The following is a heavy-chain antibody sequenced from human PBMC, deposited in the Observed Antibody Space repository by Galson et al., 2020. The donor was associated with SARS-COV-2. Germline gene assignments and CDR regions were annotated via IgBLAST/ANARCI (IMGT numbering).Heavy chain of an antibody. CDR1: GVTFTSSA. V-gene: IGHV1-58*01. Sequence: SVKVSCKASGVTFTSSAVQWVRQARGQRLEWIGWIVVGSGNTNYAQKFQERVTITRDMSTSTAYMELSSLRSEDTALYYCAKDIGYSSGGIDYWGEGTLVTVSS. CDR3: AKDIGYSSGGIDY. J-gene: IGHJ4*02. CDR2: IVVGSGNT. D-gene: IGHD6-19*01.